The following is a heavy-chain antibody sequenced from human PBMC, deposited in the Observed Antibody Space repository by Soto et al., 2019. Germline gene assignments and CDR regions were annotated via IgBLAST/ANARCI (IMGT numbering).Heavy chain of an antibody. CDR2: IVGGSGST. Sequence: SVKVSCKASGFTLTSADVQWVRQTRGQRLEWIGWIVGGSGSTNYAQQFQGRLAITRDMSTSTVYMELSRLRSDDTAVYYCARDALSITGTMSYAFDIWGQGTMVTVSS. V-gene: IGHV1-58*01. J-gene: IGHJ3*02. CDR3: ARDALSITGTMSYAFDI. CDR1: GFTLTSAD. D-gene: IGHD1-7*01.